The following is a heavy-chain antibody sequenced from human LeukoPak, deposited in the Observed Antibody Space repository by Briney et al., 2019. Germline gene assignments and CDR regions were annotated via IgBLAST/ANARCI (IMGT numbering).Heavy chain of an antibody. CDR2: ISGSGGST. D-gene: IGHD1-26*01. Sequence: GGSLRLSCAASGFTFSSYAMSWVRQAPGKGLEWVSVISGSGGSTYYADSVKGRFTISRDNSKNTLYLQMNSLRAEDTAVYYCAKGDPGAILARAFDYWGQGTLVTVSS. J-gene: IGHJ4*02. CDR3: AKGDPGAILARAFDY. V-gene: IGHV3-23*01. CDR1: GFTFSSYA.